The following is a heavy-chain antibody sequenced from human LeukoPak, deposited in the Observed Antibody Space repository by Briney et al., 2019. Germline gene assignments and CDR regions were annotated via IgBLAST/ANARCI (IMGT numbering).Heavy chain of an antibody. CDR1: GFTFSSYS. CDR3: ARITTFRGPMRGFDY. CDR2: ISSSSSTV. J-gene: IGHJ4*02. V-gene: IGHV3-48*04. D-gene: IGHD2/OR15-2a*01. Sequence: PGGSLRLSCAASGFTFSSYSMNWVRQAPGKGLEWVSYISSSSSTVYYADSVKGRFTISRDNTKNSLYLQMNSLRAEDTAVYYCARITTFRGPMRGFDYWGQGTLVTVSS.